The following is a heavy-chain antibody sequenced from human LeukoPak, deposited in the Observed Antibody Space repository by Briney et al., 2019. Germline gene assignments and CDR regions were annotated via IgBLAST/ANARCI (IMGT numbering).Heavy chain of an antibody. CDR3: ARGFSDWFGWFDT. V-gene: IGHV3-21*01. CDR2: ISSSGDYM. D-gene: IGHD3-9*01. J-gene: IGHJ5*02. CDR1: GFTFSSYS. Sequence: GGSLRLSCAASGFTFSSYSLNWVRQAPGKGLEWVSSISSSGDYMYYADSVKGRFTISRDNAKKSLYLQVNSLRAEDTAVYYCARGFSDWFGWFDTWGQGTLVTVSS.